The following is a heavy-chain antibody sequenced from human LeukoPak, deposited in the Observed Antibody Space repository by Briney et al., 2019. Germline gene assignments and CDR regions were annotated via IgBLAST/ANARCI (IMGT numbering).Heavy chain of an antibody. CDR2: ISSGDNT. V-gene: IGHV3-23*01. Sequence: GGSLRLSCAASGFSFNSHNMHWVRQAPGKGLEWVSGISSGDNTYYVDSVKGRFTISRDNSKNTLFLQMNSLRAEDTAVYYCAKDFEGRLQPLDYWGQGTLVTVSS. D-gene: IGHD5-24*01. CDR3: AKDFEGRLQPLDY. CDR1: GFSFNSHN. J-gene: IGHJ4*02.